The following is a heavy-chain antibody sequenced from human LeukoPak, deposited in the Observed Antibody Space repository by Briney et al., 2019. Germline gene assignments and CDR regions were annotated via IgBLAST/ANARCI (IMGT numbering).Heavy chain of an antibody. V-gene: IGHV3-48*04. CDR1: GFTFSTYG. J-gene: IGHJ4*02. D-gene: IGHD4-17*01. Sequence: GSLRLSSAASGFTFSTYGMHWVRPAPGKGLEWVSYISSSGSTIYYADSVKGRFTISRDNAKNSLYLQMNSLRAEDTAVYYCAREDGEASDYWGQGTLVTVSS. CDR2: ISSSGSTI. CDR3: AREDGEASDY.